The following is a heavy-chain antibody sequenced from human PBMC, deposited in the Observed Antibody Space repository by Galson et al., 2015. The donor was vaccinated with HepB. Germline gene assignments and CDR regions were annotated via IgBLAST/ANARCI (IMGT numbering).Heavy chain of an antibody. CDR2: INSDGSST. CDR1: GFTFSSYW. V-gene: IGHV3-74*01. Sequence: SLRLSCAASGFTFSSYWMHWVRQAPGKGLVWVSRINSDGSSTSYADSVKGRFTISRDNAKNTLYLQMNSLRAEDTAVYYCARVGSYGVDDDYWGQGTLVTVSS. CDR3: ARVGSYGVDDDY. D-gene: IGHD4-17*01. J-gene: IGHJ4*02.